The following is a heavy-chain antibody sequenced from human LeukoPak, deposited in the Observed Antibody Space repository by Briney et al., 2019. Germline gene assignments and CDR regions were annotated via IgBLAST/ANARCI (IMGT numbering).Heavy chain of an antibody. CDR3: AKNQLDSGGYSGGFDD. J-gene: IGHJ4*02. D-gene: IGHD3-22*01. CDR1: GFSLSTYP. CDR2: ITPSGERT. Sequence: GGSLRLSHTASGFSLSTYPMSWVRQSPGKGRNWVAAITPSGERTFYADSLKGRFTMFRDNAQNTLYPQMNSLTARDTALYYFAKNQLDSGGYSGGFDDWGPGAMVTVSP. V-gene: IGHV3-23*01.